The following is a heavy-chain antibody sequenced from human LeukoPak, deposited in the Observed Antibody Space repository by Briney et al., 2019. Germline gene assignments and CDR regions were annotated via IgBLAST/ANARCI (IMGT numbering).Heavy chain of an antibody. V-gene: IGHV5-51*01. J-gene: IGHJ4*02. CDR1: GYSFATYW. D-gene: IGHD2-2*03. CDR2: IYPEESNI. CDR3: ARPPSRGYSSSFEY. Sequence: GESLKISCQGSGYSFATYWIAWVRQMPGKSLEWMGIIYPEESNIRYSPSFPGQVTISADKSISTAYLQWSSLKASDTASYYCARPPSRGYSSSFEYWGQRALGTVS.